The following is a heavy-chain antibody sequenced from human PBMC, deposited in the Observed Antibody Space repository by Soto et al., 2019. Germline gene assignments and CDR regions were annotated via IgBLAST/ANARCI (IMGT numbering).Heavy chain of an antibody. D-gene: IGHD2-2*01. CDR1: GYSFTSYW. CDR2: IYPGDSDT. Sequence: EVQLVQSGAEVKKPGESLKISCKGSGYSFTSYWIGWLRQMPGKGLEWMGIIYPGDSDTRYSPSFQGQVTISADKSISTAYLQGSSLKASDTAMYYCARRGYLSSTSCQAGLQLDYWGQGTLVPVSS. J-gene: IGHJ4*02. CDR3: ARRGYLSSTSCQAGLQLDY. V-gene: IGHV5-51*03.